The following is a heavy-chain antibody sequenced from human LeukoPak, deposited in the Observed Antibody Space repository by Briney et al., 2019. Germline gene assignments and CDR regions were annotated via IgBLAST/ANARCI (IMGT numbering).Heavy chain of an antibody. Sequence: PGGSLRLSCAASGLAFSAYKMHWVRQAPRKGLEWVSAISGSGGSTYYADSVKGRFTISRDNSKNTLYLQMNSLRAEDTAVYYCAKAGGYSYAYYFDYWGQGTLDTVSP. V-gene: IGHV3-23*01. CDR1: GLAFSAYK. CDR3: AKAGGYSYAYYFDY. D-gene: IGHD5-18*01. J-gene: IGHJ4*02. CDR2: ISGSGGST.